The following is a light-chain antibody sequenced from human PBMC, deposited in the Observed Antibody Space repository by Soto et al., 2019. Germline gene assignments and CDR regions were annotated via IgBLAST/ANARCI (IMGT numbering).Light chain of an antibody. CDR1: QSVSTNF. CDR3: QQYGRTSWT. V-gene: IGKV3-20*01. J-gene: IGKJ1*01. Sequence: EIVLTQSPGTMSLSPGEGATLSCRASQSVSTNFFAWYQQKPGQSPRLLIYGASTRATGIADRFSGSGSGTDFTLTNSRLEPEDFAVYYCQQYGRTSWTFGQGNKVEIK. CDR2: GAS.